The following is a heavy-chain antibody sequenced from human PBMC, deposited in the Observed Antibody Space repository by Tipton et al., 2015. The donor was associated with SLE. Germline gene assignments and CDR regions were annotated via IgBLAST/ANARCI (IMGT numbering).Heavy chain of an antibody. CDR1: GGSITSTNYY. Sequence: TLSLTCTVSGGSITSTNYYWGWIRQPPGKGLEWIGTISFSGVTSYNPSLESRVTISVDTSKNQLSLKLSSVTAADTAVYYCATLEAGTGGYWGQGTLVTVSS. CDR3: ATLEAGTGGY. CDR2: ISFSGVT. D-gene: IGHD6-13*01. V-gene: IGHV4-39*01. J-gene: IGHJ4*02.